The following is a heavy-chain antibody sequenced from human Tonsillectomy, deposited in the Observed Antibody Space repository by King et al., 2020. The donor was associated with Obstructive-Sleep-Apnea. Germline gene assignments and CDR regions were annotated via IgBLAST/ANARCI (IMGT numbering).Heavy chain of an antibody. CDR1: GASISSYY. D-gene: IGHD3-22*01. Sequence: VQLQESGPGVVKPSETLSLTCTVSGASISSYYWSWVRQLPGKGLEWVGYLFYSGSTNYNPSLESRVTMSVDTSKNQFSLKLSSVTAADTAVYYCARDPFYYDSSGYIIPSKWYFDVWGRGTRVTVSS. CDR3: ARDPFYYDSSGYIIPSKWYFDV. J-gene: IGHJ2*01. CDR2: LFYSGST. V-gene: IGHV4-59*01.